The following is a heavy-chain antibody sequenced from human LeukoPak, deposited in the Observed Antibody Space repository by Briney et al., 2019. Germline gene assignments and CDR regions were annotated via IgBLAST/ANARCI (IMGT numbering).Heavy chain of an antibody. Sequence: GGSLRLSCATSGFTFSNVWMTWVGQAPGRGLEWVAVISFDATNKYYADSVKGRFTISRDNSKHTLYLQMNSLRAEDTAVYYCAKDSSADDSSGYSYYFDYWGQGTLVTVSS. J-gene: IGHJ4*02. CDR3: AKDSSADDSSGYSYYFDY. V-gene: IGHV3-30*18. CDR2: ISFDATNK. D-gene: IGHD3-22*01. CDR1: GFTFSNVW.